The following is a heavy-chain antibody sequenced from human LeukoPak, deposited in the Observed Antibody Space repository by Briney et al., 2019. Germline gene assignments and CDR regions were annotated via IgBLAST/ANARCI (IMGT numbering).Heavy chain of an antibody. Sequence: SETLSLTCTVSGGSISSGGYYWSWIRQHPGKGLEWIGYIYYSGSTYYNPSLKSRVAISVDTSKNQFSLKLSSVTAADTAVYYCARWNSYGFGYWGQGTLVTVSS. CDR3: ARWNSYGFGY. CDR2: IYYSGST. D-gene: IGHD5-18*01. V-gene: IGHV4-31*03. CDR1: GGSISSGGYY. J-gene: IGHJ4*02.